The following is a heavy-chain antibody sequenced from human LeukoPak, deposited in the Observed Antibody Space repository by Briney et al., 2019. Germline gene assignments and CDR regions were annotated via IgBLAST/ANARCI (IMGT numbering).Heavy chain of an antibody. CDR1: GYSFTSYS. CDR2: ISPDDSDT. J-gene: IGHJ5*01. CDR3: ARRHDSSGYYYVGDNWFDS. V-gene: IGHV5-51*01. D-gene: IGHD3-22*01. Sequence: GESLKISCKVPGYSFTSYSIGWVRQMPGKGLEWMGIISPDDSDTTYSPSFQGQVTFSVDTSISTAFLQWSSLKASDTAMYYCARRHDSSGYYYVGDNWFDSWGQGTLVTVSS.